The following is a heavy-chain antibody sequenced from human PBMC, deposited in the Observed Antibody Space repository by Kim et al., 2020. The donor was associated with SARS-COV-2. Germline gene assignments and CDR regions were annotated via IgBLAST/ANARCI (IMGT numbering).Heavy chain of an antibody. CDR3: ARGPPFMVRGLPSPGKNFPLSYYYYYGMDV. V-gene: IGHV4-34*01. D-gene: IGHD3-10*01. Sequence: SETLSLTCAVYGGSFSGYYWSWIRQPPGKGLEWLGELNHSGSTNYNPSLKSRVTISVDTSKNQFSLKLSSVTAADTAVYYCARGPPFMVRGLPSPGKNFPLSYYYYYGMDVRGQGTTVTVYS. J-gene: IGHJ6*02. CDR1: GGSFSGYY. CDR2: LNHSGST.